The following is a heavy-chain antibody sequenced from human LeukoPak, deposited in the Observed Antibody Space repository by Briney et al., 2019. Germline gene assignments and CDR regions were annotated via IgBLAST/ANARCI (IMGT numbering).Heavy chain of an antibody. CDR2: IYPRDGST. Sequence: ASVKVSCKASGYTFTSNYIHWVRQAPGQGLEWVGMIYPRDGSTSYAQKFQGRVTVTRNTSTSTVHMELSGLRSEDTAVYYCARDQEGFDYWGQGTLVTVSS. CDR3: ARDQEGFDY. J-gene: IGHJ4*02. CDR1: GYTFTSNY. V-gene: IGHV1-46*01.